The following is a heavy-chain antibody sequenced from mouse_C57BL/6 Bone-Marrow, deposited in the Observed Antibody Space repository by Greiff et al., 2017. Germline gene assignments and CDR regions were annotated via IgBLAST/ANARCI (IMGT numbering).Heavy chain of an antibody. D-gene: IGHD2-2*01. V-gene: IGHV7-3*01. CDR3: ARYEVTTRGYAMDY. J-gene: IGHJ4*01. CDR1: GFTFTDYY. CDR2: IRNKANGYTT. Sequence: EVKLVESGGGLVQPGGSLSLSCAASGFTFTDYYMSWVRQPPGKALEWLGFIRNKANGYTTEYSASVKGRFTISRDNSQSILYLQMNALRAEDSATYYCARYEVTTRGYAMDYWGQGTSVTVSS.